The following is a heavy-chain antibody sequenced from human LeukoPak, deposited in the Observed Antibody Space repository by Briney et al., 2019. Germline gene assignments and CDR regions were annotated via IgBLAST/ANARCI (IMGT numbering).Heavy chain of an antibody. J-gene: IGHJ4*02. CDR3: ARDYCGGDCFPDY. V-gene: IGHV3-53*01. D-gene: IGHD2-21*02. CDR2: FYSGGST. Sequence: GGSLRLSCAVSGFSVSNNYMSWVRQAPGKGLEWVSVFYSGGSTYFADSVKGRFTISRDNSKNTLDLPMNSLRGEDTAVYYCARDYCGGDCFPDYWGQGTLVTVSS. CDR1: GFSVSNNY.